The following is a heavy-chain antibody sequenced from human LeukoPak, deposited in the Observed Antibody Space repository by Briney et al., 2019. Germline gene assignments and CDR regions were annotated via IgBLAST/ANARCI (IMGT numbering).Heavy chain of an antibody. CDR1: GFTFSNYA. CDR2: ISGSGGST. CDR3: AKSIGSGSYYGGDY. V-gene: IGHV3-23*01. J-gene: IGHJ4*02. Sequence: PGGSLRLSCAASGFTFSNYAMSWVRQAPGKGLEWVSVISGSGGSTYYADSVKGRFTISRDNSKNTLYLQMNSLRAEDTAVYYCAKSIGSGSYYGGDYWGQGTLVTVSS. D-gene: IGHD3-22*01.